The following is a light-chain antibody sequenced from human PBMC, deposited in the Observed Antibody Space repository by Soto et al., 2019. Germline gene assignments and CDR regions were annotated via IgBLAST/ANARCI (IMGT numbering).Light chain of an antibody. CDR1: SSNIGAGFD. CDR2: AND. CDR3: QSYDNSLLAYV. J-gene: IGLJ2*01. V-gene: IGLV1-40*01. Sequence: QSVLTQPPSVSGAPGQRLTISCAGTSSNIGAGFDVPWYQQLPGTAPRLLIYANDNRPSGVPDRFSGSTSGTSASLAITSRHAEDEADYYCQSYDNSLLAYVFGGGTKLTVL.